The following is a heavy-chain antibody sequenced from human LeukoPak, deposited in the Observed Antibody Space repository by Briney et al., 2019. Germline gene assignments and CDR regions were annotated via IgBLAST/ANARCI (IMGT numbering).Heavy chain of an antibody. Sequence: SETLSLTCAVSGGSISSSGYSWSWIRQPPGKGLEWIGYIHHTGSTYYNPSLKSRVTISVDRSKNQFSLKLSSVTAADTAIYYCARENPSGYYNRPIDYWGQGTLVTVSS. CDR3: ARENPSGYYNRPIDY. D-gene: IGHD3-22*01. J-gene: IGHJ4*02. CDR1: GGSISSSGYS. CDR2: IHHTGST. V-gene: IGHV4-30-2*01.